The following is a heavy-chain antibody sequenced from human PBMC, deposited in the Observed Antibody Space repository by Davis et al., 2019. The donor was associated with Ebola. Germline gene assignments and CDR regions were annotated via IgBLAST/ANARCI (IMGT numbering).Heavy chain of an antibody. D-gene: IGHD1-26*01. CDR1: GGSISSSSYY. V-gene: IGHV4-39*07. CDR3: ARGWDWVTGYFDY. CDR2: IYYSGST. Sequence: PSETLSLTCTVSGGSISSSSYYWGWIRQPPGKGLEWIGSIYYSGSTNYNPSLKSRVTISVDTSKNQFSLKLSSVTAADTAVYYCARGWDWVTGYFDYWGQGTLVTVSS. J-gene: IGHJ4*02.